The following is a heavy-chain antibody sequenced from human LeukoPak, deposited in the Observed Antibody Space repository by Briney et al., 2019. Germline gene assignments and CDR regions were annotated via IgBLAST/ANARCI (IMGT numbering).Heavy chain of an antibody. CDR3: ARTGYSSGWYGGQFDY. CDR1: GFTFSSYE. J-gene: IGHJ4*02. CDR2: ISSSGSTI. V-gene: IGHV3-48*03. D-gene: IGHD6-19*01. Sequence: PGGSLRLXCAASGFTFSSYEMNWARQAPGKGLEWVSYISSSGSTIYYADSVKGRFTISRDNAKNSLYLQMNSLRAEDTAVYYCARTGYSSGWYGGQFDYWGQGTLVTVSS.